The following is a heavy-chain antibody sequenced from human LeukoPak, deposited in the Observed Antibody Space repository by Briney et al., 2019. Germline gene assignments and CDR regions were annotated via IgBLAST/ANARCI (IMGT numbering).Heavy chain of an antibody. CDR3: AREAKVGGALQY. V-gene: IGHV3-74*01. D-gene: IGHD1-26*01. J-gene: IGHJ4*02. CDR1: GFSFWNYA. Sequence: PGGSLRLSCVASGFSFWNYAMSWVRQAPGKGPEWVSRINTDGTFTRYPDSVQGRFTISRDTAKNTLLLQMNSLRAEDTAVYYCAREAKVGGALQYWGQGTLVTVSS. CDR2: INTDGTFT.